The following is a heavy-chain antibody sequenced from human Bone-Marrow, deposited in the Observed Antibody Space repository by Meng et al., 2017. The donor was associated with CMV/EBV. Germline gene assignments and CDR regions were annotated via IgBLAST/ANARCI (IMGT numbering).Heavy chain of an antibody. CDR3: ATGCLTGEVYYYGMDV. V-gene: IGHV3-48*03. CDR1: GFNFSSYE. CDR2: ISSSGSTI. J-gene: IGHJ6*02. D-gene: IGHD7-27*01. Sequence: GESLKISCAASGFNFSSYEMNWVRQAPGKGLEWVSYISSSGSTIYYADSVKGRFTISRDNAKNSLYLQMNSLRAEDTAVYYCATGCLTGEVYYYGMDVWGQGTTVTVSS.